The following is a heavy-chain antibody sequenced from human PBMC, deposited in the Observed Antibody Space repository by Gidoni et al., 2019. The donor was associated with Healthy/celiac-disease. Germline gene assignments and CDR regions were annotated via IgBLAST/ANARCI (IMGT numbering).Heavy chain of an antibody. D-gene: IGHD4-4*01. CDR1: GGSFSGYY. J-gene: IGHJ4*02. CDR2: INHSGST. CDR3: ASGRSSTVTTGGETDY. Sequence: QVQLQQWGAGLLKPSETLSLTCAVYGGSFSGYYWSWIRQPPGKGLEWIGEINHSGSTNYNPSLKSRVTISVDTSKNQFSLKLSSVTAADTAVYYCASGRSSTVTTGGETDYWGQGTLVTVSS. V-gene: IGHV4-34*01.